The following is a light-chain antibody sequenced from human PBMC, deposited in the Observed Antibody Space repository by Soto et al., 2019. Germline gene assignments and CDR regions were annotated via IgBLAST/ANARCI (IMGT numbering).Light chain of an antibody. V-gene: IGKV3D-20*02. CDR2: GAS. CDR1: QSVSSSF. J-gene: IGKJ1*01. CDR3: QQRSNWPRT. Sequence: EIVLTQSPGTLSLSPGDRATLSCRASQSVSSSFFAWYQQKPGQAPRLLLYGASTRATGFPDRFSGSGSGTNFTLTISSLEPEDFAVYYCQQRSNWPRTFGQGTKVDIK.